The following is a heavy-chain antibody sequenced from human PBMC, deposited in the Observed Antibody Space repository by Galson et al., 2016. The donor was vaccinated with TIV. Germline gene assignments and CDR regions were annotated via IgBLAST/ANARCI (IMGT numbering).Heavy chain of an antibody. Sequence: TLSLTCTVSGGSISSGGFYWSWIRQHPGKGLEWIGYIYNSGSTYFNPSLSSQLIMSVDTSKNQFSLNLNSVTAADAAMYYCARCADSGSYYEYFHHWGQGTLVTVSS. CDR1: GGSISSGGFY. D-gene: IGHD1-26*01. J-gene: IGHJ1*01. V-gene: IGHV4-31*01. CDR3: ARCADSGSYYEYFHH. CDR2: IYNSGST.